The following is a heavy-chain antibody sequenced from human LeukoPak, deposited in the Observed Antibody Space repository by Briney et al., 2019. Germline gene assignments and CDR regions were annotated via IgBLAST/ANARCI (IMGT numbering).Heavy chain of an antibody. CDR2: ITTSGSTI. J-gene: IGHJ4*02. CDR3: ARATSFDY. CDR1: GFTFTSYE. V-gene: IGHV3-48*03. Sequence: PVRSLRLSCAPSGFTFTSYEMNWVRQAPGKGMEWDSYITTSGSTIYYADSVKRRFTISRDNAKNSLYLQMNSLRAENTAVYYCARATSFDYWGQGTLVTVSS.